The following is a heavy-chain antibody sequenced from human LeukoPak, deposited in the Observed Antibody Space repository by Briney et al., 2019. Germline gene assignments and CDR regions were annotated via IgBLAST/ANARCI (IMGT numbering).Heavy chain of an antibody. J-gene: IGHJ4*02. CDR2: IYYSGST. CDR1: GGSISGSSYY. V-gene: IGHV4-39*01. Sequence: PSETLSLTCTVSGGSISGSSYYWGWIRQPPGKGLEWIGSIYYSGSTYYNPSLKSRVTISVDTSKNQFSLKLSSVTAADTAVYYCARIEYSSTGGFDYWGQGTLVTVSS. D-gene: IGHD6-6*01. CDR3: ARIEYSSTGGFDY.